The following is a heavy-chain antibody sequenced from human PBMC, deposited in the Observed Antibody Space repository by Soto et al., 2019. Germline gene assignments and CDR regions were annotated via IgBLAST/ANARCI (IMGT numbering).Heavy chain of an antibody. CDR3: ARGGDYGDYAVDY. CDR1: GFTFSSYS. Sequence: ESGGGLVKPGGSLRLSCAASGFTFSSYSMNWVRQAPGKGLEWVSSISSSSSYIYYADSVKGRFTISRDNAKNSLYLQMNSLRAEDTAVYYCARGGDYGDYAVDYWGQGTLVTVSS. D-gene: IGHD4-17*01. V-gene: IGHV3-21*01. J-gene: IGHJ4*02. CDR2: ISSSSSYI.